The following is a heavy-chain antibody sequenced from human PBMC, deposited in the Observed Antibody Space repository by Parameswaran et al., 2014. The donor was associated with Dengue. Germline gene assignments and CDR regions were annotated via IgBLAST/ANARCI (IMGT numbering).Heavy chain of an antibody. D-gene: IGHD3-22*01. Sequence: WVRQAPGQGLEWMGYINTGNGNTAYSHKFQDRITITMDTSASTVYMELSSLRSGDTSVYYCARDERWLPADYWGQGTLVTVSS. CDR2: INTGNGNT. V-gene: IGHV1-3*04. J-gene: IGHJ4*02. CDR3: ARDERWLPADY.